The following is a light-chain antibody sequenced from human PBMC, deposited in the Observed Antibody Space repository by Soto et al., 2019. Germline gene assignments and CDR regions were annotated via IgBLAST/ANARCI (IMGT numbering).Light chain of an antibody. V-gene: IGLV1-51*01. J-gene: IGLJ7*01. CDR2: EDN. CDR1: SSNIGSNY. CDR3: GTWDSSLSAGV. Sequence: QSVLTQPPSVSAAPGPRVTISCSGSSSNIGSNYVSWYQQLPGTAPKLLIYEDNKRPSGIPDRFSGSKSGTSATLGITGLQTGDEADYYCGTWDSSLSAGVFGGGTQLTVL.